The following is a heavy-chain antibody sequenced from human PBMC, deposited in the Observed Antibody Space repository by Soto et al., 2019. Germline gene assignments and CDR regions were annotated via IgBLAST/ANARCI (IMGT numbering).Heavy chain of an antibody. V-gene: IGHV1-3*01. CDR3: ARDIRVATYYDFWSGPDY. D-gene: IGHD3-3*01. CDR1: GYTFTSHA. Sequence: ASVKVSCKASGYTFTSHAMHWVRQAPGQRLEWMGWINAGNGNTKYSEKFQGRVTITRDTPASTAYMEVSILTSEDTAVYYCARDIRVATYYDFWSGPDYWGQGTLVTAPQ. J-gene: IGHJ4*02. CDR2: INAGNGNT.